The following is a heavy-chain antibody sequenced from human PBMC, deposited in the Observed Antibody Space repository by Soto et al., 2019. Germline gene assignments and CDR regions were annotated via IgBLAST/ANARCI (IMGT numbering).Heavy chain of an antibody. Sequence: SSETLSLTCTVSGDSIRSYYWTWIRQPPGKGLELIGYIYYSGSTRYNPSLKSRVTISVDMSKNQFSLKLSSVIAADTAVYYCARASGGFDNGLDVWGQGTAVTVSS. CDR1: GDSIRSYY. J-gene: IGHJ6*02. CDR2: IYYSGST. D-gene: IGHD5-12*01. CDR3: ARASGGFDNGLDV. V-gene: IGHV4-59*01.